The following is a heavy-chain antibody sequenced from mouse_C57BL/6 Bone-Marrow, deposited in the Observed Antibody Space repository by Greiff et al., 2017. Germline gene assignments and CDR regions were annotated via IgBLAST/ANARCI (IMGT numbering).Heavy chain of an antibody. J-gene: IGHJ4*01. CDR2: ISNLAYSI. Sequence: EVKLVESGGGLVQPGGSLKLSCAASGFTFSDYGMAWVRQAPRKGPEWVAFISNLAYSIYYADTVTGRFTIARENAKNTLYLEMSSLRSEDTAMYHCSRLGLRSYYDARDYWGQGTLVTVS. CDR1: GFTFSDYG. D-gene: IGHD1-1*01. V-gene: IGHV5-15*01. CDR3: SRLGLRSYYDARDY.